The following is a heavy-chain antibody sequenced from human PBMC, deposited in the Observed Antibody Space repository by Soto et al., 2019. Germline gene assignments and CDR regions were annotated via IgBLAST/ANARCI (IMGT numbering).Heavy chain of an antibody. CDR2: IYYSGST. CDR3: ARRGSGSYSDY. CDR1: GSSLSRSTYY. Sequence: PSETLSLTCTFSGSSLSRSTYYWGWIRMPPGKGLEWIGSIYYSGSTYYNPSLKSLVTISVDTSKNQFSLKLSSVPAADTAVYYCARRGSGSYSDYWGQGTLVTSPQ. D-gene: IGHD3-10*01. J-gene: IGHJ4*02. V-gene: IGHV4-39*01.